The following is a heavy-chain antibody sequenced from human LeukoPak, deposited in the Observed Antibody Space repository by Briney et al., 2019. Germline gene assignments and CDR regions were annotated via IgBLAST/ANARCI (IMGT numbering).Heavy chain of an antibody. D-gene: IGHD4-11*01. CDR1: GGTFSSYA. V-gene: IGHV1-8*02. CDR3: ARVEAVTNLDY. CDR2: MNPNSGNT. Sequence: GASVKVSCKASGGTFSSYAISWVRQAPGQGLEWMGWMNPNSGNTGYAQKFQGRVTMTRNTSISTAYMELSSLRSEDTAVYYCARVEAVTNLDYWGQGTLVTVSS. J-gene: IGHJ4*02.